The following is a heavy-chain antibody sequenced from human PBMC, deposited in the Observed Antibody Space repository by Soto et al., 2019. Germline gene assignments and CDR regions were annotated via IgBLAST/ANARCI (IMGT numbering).Heavy chain of an antibody. Sequence: SSETLSLTCAVYGGSFSGYYWSWIRQSPGKGLKWIGEINHSGSTNYNPSLKSRVTISVDTSKNQFSLKLSSVTAADTAVYYCARWRPFYFGSGSYYNAQYNWFDPWGQGTLVTVSS. CDR2: INHSGST. CDR3: ARWRPFYFGSGSYYNAQYNWFDP. J-gene: IGHJ5*02. CDR1: GGSFSGYY. D-gene: IGHD3-10*01. V-gene: IGHV4-34*01.